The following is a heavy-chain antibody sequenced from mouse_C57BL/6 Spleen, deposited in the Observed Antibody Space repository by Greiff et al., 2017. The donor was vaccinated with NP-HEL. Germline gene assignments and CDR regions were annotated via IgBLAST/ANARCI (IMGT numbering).Heavy chain of an antibody. Sequence: EVKLQQSGPELVKPGASVKISCTASGYTFTDYYMNWVKQSHGKSLEWIGDINTNNGGTSYNQKFKGKATLTVDTSSNKDYMELRSLTSEDTAVYYCASINDDYYCDFGVWGTGTTVTVAS. CDR2: INTNNGGT. V-gene: IGHV1-26*01. D-gene: IGHD2-3*01. J-gene: IGHJ1*03. CDR3: ASINDDYYCDFGV. CDR1: GYTFTDYY.